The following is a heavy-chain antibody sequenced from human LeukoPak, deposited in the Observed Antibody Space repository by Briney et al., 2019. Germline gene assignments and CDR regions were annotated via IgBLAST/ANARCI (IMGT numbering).Heavy chain of an antibody. V-gene: IGHV3-21*01. J-gene: IGHJ4*02. Sequence: GGSLRLSCAVSGFPFTSYSMNGLRQAPGKGLEWVSSISSSSSYIYYADSVKGRFTISRDNAKNSLYLQMNSLRAEDTAVYYCARALEYSSGWYDYWGQGTLVTVSS. D-gene: IGHD6-19*01. CDR3: ARALEYSSGWYDY. CDR1: GFPFTSYS. CDR2: ISSSSSYI.